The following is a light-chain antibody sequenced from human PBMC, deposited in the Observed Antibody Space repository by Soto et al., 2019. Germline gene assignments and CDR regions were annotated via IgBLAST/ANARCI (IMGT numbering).Light chain of an antibody. J-gene: IGKJ3*01. CDR1: QSIRTY. V-gene: IGKV3-11*01. CDR2: DAS. Sequence: EIVLSQSPATLSLSPGERATLSCRASQSIRTYLAWDQQKPGQAPRLLIYDASNRATGIPARFSGSGSGTDFTLTISSLEPEDFAVYYCQQRSTPFTFGPGTKVAIK. CDR3: QQRSTPFT.